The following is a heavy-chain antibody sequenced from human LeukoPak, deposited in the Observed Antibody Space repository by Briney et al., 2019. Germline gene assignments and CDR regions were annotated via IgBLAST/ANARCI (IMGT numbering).Heavy chain of an antibody. CDR1: DDSINNYY. D-gene: IGHD6-13*01. V-gene: IGHV4-59*01. J-gene: IGHJ3*02. CDR3: AGCDVGSNWAQSFDI. Sequence: SETLSLTCTVSDDSINNYYWNWIRQPPGKGLEWLGFAHYSGNTNYNPSLQSRVTISIDTSKSQFPLKLSSVTAADTAVYYCAGCDVGSNWAQSFDIWGQGTMVTVSS. CDR2: AHYSGNT.